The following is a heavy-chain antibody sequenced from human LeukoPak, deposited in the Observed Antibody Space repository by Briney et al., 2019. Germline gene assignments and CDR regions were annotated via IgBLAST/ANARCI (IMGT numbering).Heavy chain of an antibody. J-gene: IGHJ3*02. CDR1: GLIFSSYW. Sequence: GGSLRLSCAASGLIFSSYWMSWVRQAPGKGLEWVANIKKDGSEKYYVDSVKGRFTISRDNAKNSLYLQMNSLRADDTAVYHCARQETSTYNGAFDIWGQGTMVTVSS. CDR2: IKKDGSEK. D-gene: IGHD1-1*01. V-gene: IGHV3-7*01. CDR3: ARQETSTYNGAFDI.